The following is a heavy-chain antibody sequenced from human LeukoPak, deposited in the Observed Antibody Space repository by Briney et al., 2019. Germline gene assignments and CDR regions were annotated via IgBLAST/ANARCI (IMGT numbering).Heavy chain of an antibody. J-gene: IGHJ5*02. D-gene: IGHD2-2*01. CDR3: ARVAYSVVVPAAAFDP. Sequence: ASVKVSCKASGYTFTSYGISWVRQAPGQGLEWMGWISAYNGNTNYAQKLQGRVTITADESTSTAYMELSSLRSEDTAVYYCARVAYSVVVPAAAFDPWGQGTLVTVSS. CDR1: GYTFTSYG. V-gene: IGHV1-18*01. CDR2: ISAYNGNT.